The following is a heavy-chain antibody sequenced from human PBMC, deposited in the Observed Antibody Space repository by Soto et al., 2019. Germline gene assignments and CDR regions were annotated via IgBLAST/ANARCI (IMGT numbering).Heavy chain of an antibody. Sequence: SETRSLTCVVSGGSVSGFYWTWIRQPAGKGLEWIGRIHSTGNTDYNPSLKSRVTMSVDTSKSQFSLKLTSVTAADTAVYYCARGGKVGSYYYYGMDVWGQGTTVTSP. CDR1: GGSVSGFY. D-gene: IGHD1-26*01. J-gene: IGHJ6*02. CDR2: IHSTGNT. CDR3: ARGGKVGSYYYYGMDV. V-gene: IGHV4-4*07.